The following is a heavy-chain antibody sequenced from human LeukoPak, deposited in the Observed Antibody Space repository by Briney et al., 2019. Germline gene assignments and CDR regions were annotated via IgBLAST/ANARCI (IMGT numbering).Heavy chain of an antibody. CDR3: AKDRGLVGATPSNFDH. CDR1: GFTFSSYA. Sequence: GSLRLSCAASGFTFSSYAMNWVRQAPGKGLEWVSGISGSGGRTYYADSVKGRFTISRDNSKNTLYLEMNSLSVEDTAVYYCAKDRGLVGATPSNFDHWGQGTLVTVSS. CDR2: ISGSGGRT. D-gene: IGHD1-26*01. V-gene: IGHV3-23*01. J-gene: IGHJ4*02.